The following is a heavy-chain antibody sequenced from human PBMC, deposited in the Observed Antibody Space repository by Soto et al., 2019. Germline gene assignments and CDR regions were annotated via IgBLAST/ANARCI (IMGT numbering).Heavy chain of an antibody. CDR2: IYYSGST. Sequence: SETLSLTCTVSGGSISSSSYYWGWIRQPPGKGLEWIGSIYYSGSTYYNPSLKSRVTISVDTSKNQFSLKLSSVTAADTAVYYCASQGYSSSWYSEYNYGMDVWGQGTTVT. D-gene: IGHD6-13*01. CDR3: ASQGYSSSWYSEYNYGMDV. CDR1: GGSISSSSYY. V-gene: IGHV4-39*01. J-gene: IGHJ6*02.